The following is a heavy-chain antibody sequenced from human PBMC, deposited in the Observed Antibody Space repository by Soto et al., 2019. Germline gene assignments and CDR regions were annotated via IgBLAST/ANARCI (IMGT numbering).Heavy chain of an antibody. CDR1: GFTFSDYY. Sequence: PGGSLRLSCAASGFTFSDYYMSWIRQAPGKGLEWVSSISSSSSYIYYADSVKGRFTISRDNAKNSLYLQMNSLRAEDTAVYYCARVRGGDYYYGMDVWGQGTTVTVSS. CDR3: ARVRGGDYYYGMDV. J-gene: IGHJ6*02. CDR2: ISSSSSYI. D-gene: IGHD3-16*01. V-gene: IGHV3-11*06.